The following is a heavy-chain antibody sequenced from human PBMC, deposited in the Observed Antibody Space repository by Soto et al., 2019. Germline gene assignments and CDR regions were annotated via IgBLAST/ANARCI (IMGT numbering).Heavy chain of an antibody. D-gene: IGHD2-21*01. CDR3: PRDSCGRHDY. J-gene: IGHJ4*02. Sequence: SETLSLTCSVSGGSVRSGRYYWTWIRQPPGKGLEWIGYIYQRETTNYNASLKSRVTISIDTSKNQFFLKLNSVTAADPAVYYCPRDSCGRHDYWGQGTLVTGSS. CDR2: IYQRETT. CDR1: GGSVRSGRYY. V-gene: IGHV4-61*01.